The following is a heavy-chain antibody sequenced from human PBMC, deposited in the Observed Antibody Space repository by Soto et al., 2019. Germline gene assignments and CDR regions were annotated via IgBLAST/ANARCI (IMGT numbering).Heavy chain of an antibody. CDR3: EAEMTFGKLSVV. Sequence: QVQLVQSGAEVKKPGSSVKVSCKASGDTDTNYVISWVRQAPGQGLEWMGGILPNFGTTYSAQKLQDRLTITADESTSTVYMQLSSLRLDDTAVYYCEAEMTFGKLSVVWGQGTTVTVSS. CDR2: ILPNFGTT. J-gene: IGHJ6*02. CDR1: GDTDTNYV. D-gene: IGHD3-16*02. V-gene: IGHV1-69*01.